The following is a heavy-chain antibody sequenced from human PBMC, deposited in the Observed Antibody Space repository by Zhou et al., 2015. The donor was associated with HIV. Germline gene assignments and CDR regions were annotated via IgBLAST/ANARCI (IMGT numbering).Heavy chain of an antibody. J-gene: IGHJ6*02. CDR3: ARDDVVTAATPLVYYGMDV. D-gene: IGHD2-15*01. V-gene: IGHV1-69*06. CDR2: IIPIFGTA. CDR1: GYPFSSYG. Sequence: QVQLVQSGGEVKKPGASMKVSCKASGYPFSSYGLTWVRQVPGQGLEWMGWIIPIFGTANYAQKFQGRVTITADKSTSTAYMELSSLRSEDTAVYYCARDDVVTAATPLVYYGMDVWGQGTTVIVSS.